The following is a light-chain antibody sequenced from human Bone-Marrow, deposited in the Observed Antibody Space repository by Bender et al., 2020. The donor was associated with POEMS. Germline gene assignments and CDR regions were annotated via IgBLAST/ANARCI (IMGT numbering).Light chain of an antibody. J-gene: IGLJ2*01. V-gene: IGLV3-1*01. CDR3: QSWGSNTAV. Sequence: SYELTQPPSVSVSPGQTATITCSGEKLGEEYACWYQQKPGQSPVVVIYQDTKRPPGIPERFSGSTSGNTASLTISWTQTMDEADYYCQSWGSNTAVFGGGTKLTVL. CDR1: KLGEEY. CDR2: QDT.